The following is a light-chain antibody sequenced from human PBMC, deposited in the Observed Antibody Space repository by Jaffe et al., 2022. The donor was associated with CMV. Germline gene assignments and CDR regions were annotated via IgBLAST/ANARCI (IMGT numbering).Light chain of an antibody. J-gene: IGKJ4*01. CDR1: QSVSSSY. V-gene: IGKV3-20*01. CDR3: QQYGSSPLT. CDR2: AAS. Sequence: EIVLTQSPGTLSLSPGERATLSCRASQSVSSSYLAWYQQTPGQAPRLLIYAASSRATGIPDRFSGSGSGTDFTLTISRLEPEDFAVYYCQQYGSSPLTFGGGTKVEIK.